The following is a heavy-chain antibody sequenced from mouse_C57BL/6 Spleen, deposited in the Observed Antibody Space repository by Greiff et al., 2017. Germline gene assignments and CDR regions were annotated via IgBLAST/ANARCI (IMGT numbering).Heavy chain of an antibody. J-gene: IGHJ4*01. CDR3: ARDDGMDY. V-gene: IGHV5-4*01. CDR2: ISDGGSYT. CDR1: GFTFSSYA. Sequence: EVKVVESGGGLVKPGGSLKLSCAASGFTFSSYAMSWVRQTPEKRLEWVATISDGGSYTYYPDNVKGRFTISRDNAKNNLYLQMSHLKSEDTAMYYCARDDGMDYWGQGTSVTVSS.